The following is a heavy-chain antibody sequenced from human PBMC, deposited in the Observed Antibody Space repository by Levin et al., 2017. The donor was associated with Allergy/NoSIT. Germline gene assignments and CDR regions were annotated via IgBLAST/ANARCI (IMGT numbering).Heavy chain of an antibody. Sequence: GESLKISCAASGFTFSSYGMHWVRQAPGKGLEWVAVISYDGSNKYYADSVKGRFTISRDNSKNTLYLQMNSLRAEDTAVYYCAKDSSSWYFAGFDPWGQGTLVTVSS. V-gene: IGHV3-30*18. D-gene: IGHD6-13*01. J-gene: IGHJ5*02. CDR2: ISYDGSNK. CDR1: GFTFSSYG. CDR3: AKDSSSWYFAGFDP.